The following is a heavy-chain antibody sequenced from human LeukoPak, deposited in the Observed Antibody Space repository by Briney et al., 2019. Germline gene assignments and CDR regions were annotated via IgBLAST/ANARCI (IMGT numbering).Heavy chain of an antibody. J-gene: IGHJ4*02. V-gene: IGHV4-4*02. CDR3: AREISSGYYRPPDY. CDR1: GGSLSSSNW. D-gene: IGHD3-22*01. Sequence: PSETLSLTCAVSGGSLSSSNWWSWVRQPPGKGLEWIGEIYHSGSTNYNPSLKSRVTISVDTSKNQFSLKLSSVTAADTAVYYCAREISSGYYRPPDYWGQGTLVTVSS. CDR2: IYHSGST.